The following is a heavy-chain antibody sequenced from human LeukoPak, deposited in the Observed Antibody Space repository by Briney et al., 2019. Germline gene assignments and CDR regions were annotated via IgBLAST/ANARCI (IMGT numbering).Heavy chain of an antibody. D-gene: IGHD1-26*01. J-gene: IGHJ6*03. CDR3: VREGGSYVYYYYYMDV. V-gene: IGHV4-61*02. CDR1: GGSISSGSYY. Sequence: PSETLSLTCTVSGGSISSGSYYWSWIRQPAGKGLEWIGRIYTSGSTNYNPSLKSRVTISVDTSKNQFSLKLSSVTAADTAVYYCVREGGSYVYYYYYMDVWGKGTTVTISS. CDR2: IYTSGST.